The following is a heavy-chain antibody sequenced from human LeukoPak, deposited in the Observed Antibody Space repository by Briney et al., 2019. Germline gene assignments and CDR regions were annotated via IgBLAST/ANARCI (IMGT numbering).Heavy chain of an antibody. V-gene: IGHV4-61*02. CDR1: GDSITNDNHY. Sequence: SETLSLTCTVSGDSITNDNHYWSWIRQPAGKGLEWIGRISATGNTNYNPSLKSRVTISADTSKNQFSLRLSSVIAADTAVYYCARTVEMATIRDWGQGTLVTVSS. CDR2: ISATGNT. J-gene: IGHJ4*02. D-gene: IGHD5-24*01. CDR3: ARTVEMATIRD.